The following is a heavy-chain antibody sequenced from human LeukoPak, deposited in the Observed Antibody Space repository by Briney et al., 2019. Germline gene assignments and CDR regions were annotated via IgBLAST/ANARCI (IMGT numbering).Heavy chain of an antibody. CDR2: IYYSGST. D-gene: IGHD3-9*01. J-gene: IGHJ6*02. V-gene: IGHV4-59*01. CDR3: ARSLRYFDWTEGGLDV. CDR1: GGSISNYY. Sequence: SETLSLTCTVSGGSISNYYWSWIRQPPGKGLEWIGYIYYSGSTNSNPSLKSRVTISVDTSTNQFSLKLRSVTAADTAVYYCARSLRYFDWTEGGLDVWGQGTTVTVSS.